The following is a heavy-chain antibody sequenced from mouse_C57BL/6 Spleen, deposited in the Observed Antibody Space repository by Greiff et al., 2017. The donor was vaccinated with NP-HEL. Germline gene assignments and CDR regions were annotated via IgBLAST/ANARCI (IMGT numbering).Heavy chain of an antibody. D-gene: IGHD2-3*01. Sequence: VQLQQSGAELVKPGASVKLSCKASGYTFTSSWMHWVKQRPGRGLEWIGRIYPNGGGTKYNEKFKSKATLTVDKPSSTAYMQLSSLTSEDSAVYYCARRRWLLGAMDYWGQGTSVTVSS. CDR2: IYPNGGGT. J-gene: IGHJ4*01. CDR1: GYTFTSSW. V-gene: IGHV1-72*01. CDR3: ARRRWLLGAMDY.